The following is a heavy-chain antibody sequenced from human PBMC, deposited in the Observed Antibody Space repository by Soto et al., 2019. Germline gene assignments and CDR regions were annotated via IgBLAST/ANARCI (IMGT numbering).Heavy chain of an antibody. CDR3: AKGKSTGDIDWFDP. CDR1: GFTLQNYA. J-gene: IGHJ5*02. D-gene: IGHD3-10*01. Sequence: AGGSLRLSCTASGFTLQNYAMAWVRQAPGKGLEWVSTLIGGHYGTTYSYSLKGRFTSSRDNSKNCLYLQMKGLGVEDTAMYFCAKGKSTGDIDWFDPWGQGSLVTVSS. V-gene: IGHV3-23*01. CDR2: LIGGHYGT.